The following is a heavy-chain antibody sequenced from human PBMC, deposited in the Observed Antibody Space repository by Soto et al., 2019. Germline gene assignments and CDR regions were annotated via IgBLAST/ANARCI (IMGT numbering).Heavy chain of an antibody. D-gene: IGHD3-22*01. V-gene: IGHV4-31*03. CDR1: GGSISRGYY. CDR3: ARVFDSSGFFYIFDY. J-gene: IGHJ4*02. CDR2: IYHTGNT. Sequence: TLSLTCTVSGGSISRGYYWSWIRQHPGEGLEWIGFIYHTGNTFYNPSPESRVTISVDTSKKHFSLELTSATAADTAVYYCARVFDSSGFFYIFDYWGQGTLVTVSS.